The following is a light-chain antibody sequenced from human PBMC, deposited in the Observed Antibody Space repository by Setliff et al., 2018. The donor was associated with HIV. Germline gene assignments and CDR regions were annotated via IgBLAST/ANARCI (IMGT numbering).Light chain of an antibody. Sequence: QPASXXXSPGQSITISCTGTRRDXXCXXYVSWYQXXXXXXPKLIIYEVRNRXSXVSSRFXGSKSGNTASLTISGLQTEDEADYYCSSYAITNTXPFGTGTKVTVL. J-gene: IGLJ1*01. CDR3: SSYAITNTXP. V-gene: IGLV2-14*01. CDR2: EVR. CDR1: RRDXXCXXY.